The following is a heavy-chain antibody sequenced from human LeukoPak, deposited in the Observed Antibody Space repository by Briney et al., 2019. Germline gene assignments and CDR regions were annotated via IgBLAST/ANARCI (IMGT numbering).Heavy chain of an antibody. J-gene: IGHJ4*02. D-gene: IGHD2-21*02. CDR3: AGSSCGGNCYSGFDY. CDR1: GFTLSSYA. CDR2: ISGSGSST. Sequence: GGSLRLSCAASGFTLSSYAMAWVRQAPGKGLQWVSAISGSGSSTYYADSVKGRFTISRDSSKNTLFLQMNSLRAEDTAVYYCAGSSCGGNCYSGFDYWGQGTLVTVSS. V-gene: IGHV3-23*01.